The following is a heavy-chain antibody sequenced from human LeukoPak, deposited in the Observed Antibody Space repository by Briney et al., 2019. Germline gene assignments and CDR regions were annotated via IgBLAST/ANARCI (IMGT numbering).Heavy chain of an antibody. Sequence: SETLSPTCPVSAGSTSSLYCSCVRPPAGGGLEWIGPSYTSGSTTYNPSLNSRVTMAEGTSKTQYSLKRSSVTAADTAVYYCASSDLEWGFGEFPFDYWGQGTLVTVSS. CDR3: ASSDLEWGFGEFPFDY. V-gene: IGHV4-4*07. D-gene: IGHD3-10*01. CDR2: SYTSGST. CDR1: AGSTSSLY. J-gene: IGHJ4*02.